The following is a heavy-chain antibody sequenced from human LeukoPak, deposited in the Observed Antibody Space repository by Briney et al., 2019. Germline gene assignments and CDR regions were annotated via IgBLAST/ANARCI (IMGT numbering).Heavy chain of an antibody. Sequence: PGGSLRLSCAASGFTFSSYSMNWVRQAPGKGLEWVSYISSSSSYIHYADSVKGRFTISRDNAKNSLYLQMNSLRAEDTAVYYCARFSWASKVFNSWGQGTLVTVSS. CDR1: GFTFSSYS. CDR2: ISSSSSYI. V-gene: IGHV3-21*01. CDR3: ARFSWASKVFNS. J-gene: IGHJ4*02. D-gene: IGHD2-2*01.